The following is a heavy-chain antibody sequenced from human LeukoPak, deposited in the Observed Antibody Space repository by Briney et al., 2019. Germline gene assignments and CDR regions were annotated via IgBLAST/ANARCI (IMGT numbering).Heavy chain of an antibody. J-gene: IGHJ4*02. CDR3: TRARASYYFDY. CDR2: IRSKAYGGTT. D-gene: IGHD3-10*01. Sequence: GGSLRLSCTASGFTFGDYAMSWVRQAPGKGLEWVGFIRSKAYGGTTEYAASVKGRFTISRDDSRSIAYLQMSSLKTEDTAVYYCTRARASYYFDYWGQGTLVTVSS. CDR1: GFTFGDYA. V-gene: IGHV3-49*04.